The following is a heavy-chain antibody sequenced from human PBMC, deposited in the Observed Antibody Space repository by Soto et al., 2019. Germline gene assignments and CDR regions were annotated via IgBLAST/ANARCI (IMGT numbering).Heavy chain of an antibody. Sequence: QVQLVQSGAEVKKPGASVKVSCKASGYTFTSYGISWVRQAPGQGLEWLGWISAYNCNTNYAQTLQGRVTMTTDTSTRTAYMELRSLRSGDTAVYACARVYLMVYASSSWVAPWGQVNRVTV. CDR1: GYTFTSYG. V-gene: IGHV1-18*01. CDR2: ISAYNCNT. CDR3: ARVYLMVYASSSWVAP. D-gene: IGHD2-8*01. J-gene: IGHJ5*02.